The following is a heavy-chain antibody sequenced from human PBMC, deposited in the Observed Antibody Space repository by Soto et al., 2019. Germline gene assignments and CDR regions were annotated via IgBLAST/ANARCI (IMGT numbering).Heavy chain of an antibody. D-gene: IGHD2-15*01. CDR1: GGSVSSGNYY. V-gene: IGHV4-61*01. CDR2: IYYNGNT. J-gene: IGHJ5*02. CDR3: ARSGVVAAAKWFDP. Sequence: QVQLQESGPGLVKPSETLSLTCTVSGGSVSSGNYYWSWIRQPPGKGLEWIGHIYYNGNTNYNPSLTTRVTISVDTSKNQFSLKLSSVTAADTAVYYCARSGVVAAAKWFDPWGRGTLVTVSS.